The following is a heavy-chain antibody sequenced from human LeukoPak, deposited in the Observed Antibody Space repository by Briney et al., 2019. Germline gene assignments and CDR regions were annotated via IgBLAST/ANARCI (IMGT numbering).Heavy chain of an antibody. CDR3: ARVTYYYDSSGYYPRIDY. CDR1: GGSISSSNW. CDR2: IYHSGST. D-gene: IGHD3-22*01. V-gene: IGHV4-4*02. J-gene: IGHJ4*02. Sequence: PSETLSLTCAVSGGSISSSNWWSWVRQPPGKGLEWIGEIYHSGSTNYNPSLKSRVTISVDKSKNQFSLKLSSVTAADTAVYYCARVTYYYDSSGYYPRIDYWGQGTLVTVSS.